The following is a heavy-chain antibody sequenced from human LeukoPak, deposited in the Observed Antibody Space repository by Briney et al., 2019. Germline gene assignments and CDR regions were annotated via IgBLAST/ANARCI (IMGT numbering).Heavy chain of an antibody. D-gene: IGHD2-2*01. CDR2: INPNSGGT. Sequence: ASVKVSCKASGYTFTGYYMHWVRQAPGQGLEWMGWINPNSGGTNYAQKFQGRVTMTRDMSTSTVYMELSSLRSEDTAVYYCARSASGRYCSSTSCYVGSDNYYYYMDVWGKGTTVTVSS. V-gene: IGHV1-2*02. J-gene: IGHJ6*03. CDR1: GYTFTGYY. CDR3: ARSASGRYCSSTSCYVGSDNYYYYMDV.